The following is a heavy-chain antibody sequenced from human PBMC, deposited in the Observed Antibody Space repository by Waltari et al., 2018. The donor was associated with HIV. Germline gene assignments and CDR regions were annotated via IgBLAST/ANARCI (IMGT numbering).Heavy chain of an antibody. CDR3: ARSWYYDSSPYGMDI. CDR2: MSHDGRKE. J-gene: IGHJ6*02. D-gene: IGHD3-22*01. V-gene: IGHV3-30*01. CDR1: GFSFNSYS. Sequence: QVQLVESGGGVVQPGGSLRVSCEASGFSFNSYSMHWARRAPGKRLEWVAVMSHDGRKEYYADSVKGRFTISRKKSKNTLYLEMNILRVEDTAVYFCARSWYYDSSPYGMDIWGQGTTVTVSS.